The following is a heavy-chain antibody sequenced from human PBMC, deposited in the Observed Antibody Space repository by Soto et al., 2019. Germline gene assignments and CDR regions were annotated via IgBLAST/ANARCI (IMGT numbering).Heavy chain of an antibody. J-gene: IGHJ5*02. Sequence: QVQLVESGGGLVKPGGSLRLSCAASGFTFSDHYMSWIRQTPGKGLEWVSYISDSGKTIYYADSVKGRFTISRDNAKNSLYLQMNSLRVEDTAVYYCARPGPNYVDFSDLWGPGALVTVSS. CDR1: GFTFSDHY. V-gene: IGHV3-11*01. CDR3: ARPGPNYVDFSDL. D-gene: IGHD3-9*01. CDR2: ISDSGKTI.